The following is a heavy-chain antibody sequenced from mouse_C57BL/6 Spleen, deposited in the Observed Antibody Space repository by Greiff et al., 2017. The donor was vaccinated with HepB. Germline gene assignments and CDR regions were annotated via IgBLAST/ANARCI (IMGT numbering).Heavy chain of an antibody. CDR1: GFSFNTYA. CDR3: VKDAMDY. J-gene: IGHJ4*01. V-gene: IGHV10-1*01. CDR2: IRSKSNNYAT. Sequence: EVQLVESGGELVQPKGSLKLSCAASGFSFNTYAMNWVRQAPGKGLEWVARIRSKSNNYATYYADSVKDRFTISRDDSESMLYLQMNNLKTEYTAMYYCVKDAMDYSGQGTSVTVSS.